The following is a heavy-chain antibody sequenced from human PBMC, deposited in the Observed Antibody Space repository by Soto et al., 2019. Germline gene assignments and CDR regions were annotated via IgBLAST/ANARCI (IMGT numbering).Heavy chain of an antibody. V-gene: IGHV3-13*04. CDR3: ARGITMVRGVILDYFDY. D-gene: IGHD3-10*01. CDR1: GFTFSSYD. Sequence: ESGGGLVQPGGSLRLSCAASGFTFSSYDMHWVRQATGKGLEWVSGIGTAGDTYYPGSVKGRFTISRENAKNSLYLQTNSLRAGDTAVYYCARGITMVRGVILDYFDYWGQGTLVTVSS. J-gene: IGHJ4*02. CDR2: IGTAGDT.